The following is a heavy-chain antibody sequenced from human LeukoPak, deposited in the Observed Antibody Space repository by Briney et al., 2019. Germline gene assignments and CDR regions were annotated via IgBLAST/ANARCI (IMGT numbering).Heavy chain of an antibody. Sequence: GGSLRLSCAASGFTFSSYAMSWVRQAPGKGLEWVSAISGSGGSTYYADSVKGRFTISRGNSKNTLYLQMNSLRAEDTAVYYCAKGGYDFHYFDYWGQGTLVTVSS. CDR1: GFTFSSYA. V-gene: IGHV3-23*01. CDR2: ISGSGGST. CDR3: AKGGYDFHYFDY. J-gene: IGHJ4*02. D-gene: IGHD5-12*01.